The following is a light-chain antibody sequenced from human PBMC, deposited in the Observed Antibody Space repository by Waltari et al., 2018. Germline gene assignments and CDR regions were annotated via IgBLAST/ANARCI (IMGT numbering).Light chain of an antibody. V-gene: IGLV3-1*01. J-gene: IGLJ2*01. Sequence: SYELTLAPSVSVSPDQPVSIMCSGDNLGQKYAYWYQQRPGQSPILVIYQDNKRPSGIPERFAGSNSGNTATLTISGTQVMDEAVYYCQAWDNNSVLFGGGTKLTVL. CDR2: QDN. CDR1: NLGQKY. CDR3: QAWDNNSVL.